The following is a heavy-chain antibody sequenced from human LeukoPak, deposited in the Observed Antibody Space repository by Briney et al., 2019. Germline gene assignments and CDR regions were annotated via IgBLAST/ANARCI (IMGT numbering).Heavy chain of an antibody. CDR3: AKGVYYGQEIDY. CDR2: ISYDGSNK. V-gene: IGHV3-30*18. D-gene: IGHD3-3*01. J-gene: IGHJ4*02. CDR1: GFTFSSYG. Sequence: SGGSLRLSCAASGFTFSSYGMHWVRLAPDKGLEWVAVISYDGSNKYYADSVKGRFTISRDNSKNTLYLQMNSLRAEDTAVYYCAKGVYYGQEIDYWGQGTLVTVSS.